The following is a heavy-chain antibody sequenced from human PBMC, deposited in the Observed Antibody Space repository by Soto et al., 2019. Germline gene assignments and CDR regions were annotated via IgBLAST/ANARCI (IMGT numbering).Heavy chain of an antibody. CDR1: GDSVSSNSAV. V-gene: IGHV6-1*01. J-gene: IGHJ5*02. Sequence: SRTLSLTCAHSGDSVSSNSAVWNWIRQSPSRGLEWLGRTYYRSKWYTDYAVSVKSRITVNPDTSKNQFSLQLNSVTPEDTAVYYCARAVGKNCFDPWGQGTLVTVSS. CDR2: TYYRSKWYT. CDR3: ARAVGKNCFDP.